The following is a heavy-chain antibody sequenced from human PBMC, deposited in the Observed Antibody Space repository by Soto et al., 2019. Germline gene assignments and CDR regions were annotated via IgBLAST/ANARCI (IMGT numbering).Heavy chain of an antibody. CDR3: ARNWNGVDY. J-gene: IGHJ4*02. Sequence: EVQLVESGGGLVQPGESLRLSCEASGFAFSNYWMHWVRQAPGKRPVWISRIKTDGTITNYADYVKGRFSVSRDNAKNTLFLQMNSLTAEDTAVYYCARNWNGVDYWGQGTLVTVSS. CDR1: GFAFSNYW. CDR2: IKTDGTIT. D-gene: IGHD1-1*01. V-gene: IGHV3-74*01.